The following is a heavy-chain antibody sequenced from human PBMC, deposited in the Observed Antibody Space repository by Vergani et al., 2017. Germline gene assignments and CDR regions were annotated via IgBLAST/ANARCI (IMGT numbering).Heavy chain of an antibody. Sequence: EVELVESGGGLVQPGGSLRLSCAASGFTFNEYWMHWARQVPGKGLVWVSGMNADGDTISYADSVKGRFTISRDNAKNTLFLQMNSLRADDTAVYYCARARKFRFGVVWENWFDPWGQGTLVTVSS. J-gene: IGHJ5*02. D-gene: IGHD3-3*01. CDR3: ARARKFRFGVVWENWFDP. CDR1: GFTFNEYW. V-gene: IGHV3-74*01. CDR2: MNADGDTI.